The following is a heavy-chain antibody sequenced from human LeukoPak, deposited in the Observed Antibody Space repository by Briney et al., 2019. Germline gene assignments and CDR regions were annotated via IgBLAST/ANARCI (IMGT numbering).Heavy chain of an antibody. J-gene: IGHJ4*02. Sequence: GGSLRLSCAASGFTFSDYYMSWIRQAPGKGLEWVSYISGSGSTIYYADSVKGRFTTSRDNAKNSLYLQMNSLRAEDTAVYYCASWANYGSGGHSDYWGQGTLVTVSS. CDR2: ISGSGSTI. V-gene: IGHV3-11*01. D-gene: IGHD3-10*01. CDR1: GFTFSDYY. CDR3: ASWANYGSGGHSDY.